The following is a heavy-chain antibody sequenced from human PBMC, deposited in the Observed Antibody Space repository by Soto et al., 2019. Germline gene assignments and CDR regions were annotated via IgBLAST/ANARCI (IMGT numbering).Heavy chain of an antibody. CDR3: ASAVRIYDFWSGYLLDGMDV. Sequence: SETLSLTCAVSGGSISSGGYSWSWIRQPPGKGLEWIGYIYHSGSTYYNPSLKSRVTISVDRSKNQFSLKLSSVTAADTAVYYCASAVRIYDFWSGYLLDGMDVWGQGTTVTVSS. CDR1: GGSISSGGYS. V-gene: IGHV4-30-2*01. CDR2: IYHSGST. D-gene: IGHD3-3*01. J-gene: IGHJ6*02.